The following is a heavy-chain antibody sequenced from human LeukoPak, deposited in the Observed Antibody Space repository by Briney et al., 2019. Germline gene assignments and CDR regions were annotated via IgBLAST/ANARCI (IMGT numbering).Heavy chain of an antibody. D-gene: IGHD2-8*01. Sequence: PGGTLRLSCAASGYPFVNNWMTWVRQAPGKGLEWMATITQDGRETYYVDSVKGRFSIYRDNARDSMYLQMNILRAEDAAVYYCARARYCANSVCHIGGGLDVWGPGTTVTVSS. CDR3: ARARYCANSVCHIGGGLDV. V-gene: IGHV3-7*04. CDR1: GYPFVNNW. CDR2: ITQDGRET. J-gene: IGHJ6*02.